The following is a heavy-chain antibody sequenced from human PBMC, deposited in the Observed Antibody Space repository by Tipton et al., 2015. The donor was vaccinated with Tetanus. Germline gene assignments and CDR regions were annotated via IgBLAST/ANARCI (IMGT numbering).Heavy chain of an antibody. V-gene: IGHV4-39*07. CDR1: GGSISGSSYY. Sequence: PGLVKPSETLSLTCTVSGGSISGSSYYWGWIRQPPGKGLEWIGSIYYSGSSYYNPTLKSRVTISLDTSKNQFSLKLSSVTAADTAVYYCATTEVNWFDPWGPGTLVTVAS. CDR3: ATTEVNWFDP. J-gene: IGHJ5*02. D-gene: IGHD1-1*01. CDR2: IYYSGSS.